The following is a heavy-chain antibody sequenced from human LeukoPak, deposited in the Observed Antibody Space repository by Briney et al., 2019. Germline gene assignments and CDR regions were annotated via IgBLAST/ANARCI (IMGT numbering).Heavy chain of an antibody. D-gene: IGHD2-21*01. CDR2: INSDGSTT. CDR1: GFTFSSLW. V-gene: IGHV3-74*01. J-gene: IGHJ4*02. Sequence: GGSLRLSCAASGFTFSSLWMHWVRQAPGKGLVWVSRINSDGSTTSYADSVKGRFTISRDNSKNTLYLQMNSLRAEDTAVYYCARFTHGGDFDYWGQGTLVTVSS. CDR3: ARFTHGGDFDY.